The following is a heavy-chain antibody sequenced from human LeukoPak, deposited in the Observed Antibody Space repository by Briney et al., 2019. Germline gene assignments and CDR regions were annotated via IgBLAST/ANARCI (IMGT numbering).Heavy chain of an antibody. Sequence: SETLSLTCTVSGDSISRYYWSWIRQPAGKGLEWIGRVYTSGSTNYNPSLKSRVTMSVDTSKNQFSLKLSSVTAADTAVYYCTRDKYYYDSSGSLRFDYWGQGTLVTVSS. CDR1: GDSISRYY. D-gene: IGHD3-22*01. CDR2: VYTSGST. V-gene: IGHV4-4*07. CDR3: TRDKYYYDSSGSLRFDY. J-gene: IGHJ4*02.